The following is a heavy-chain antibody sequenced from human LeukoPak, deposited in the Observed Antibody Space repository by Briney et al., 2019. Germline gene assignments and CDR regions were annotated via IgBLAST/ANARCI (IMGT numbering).Heavy chain of an antibody. CDR1: GFTFSSYG. J-gene: IGHJ4*02. D-gene: IGHD3-10*01. V-gene: IGHV3-33*01. Sequence: GGSLRLSCAASGFTFSSYGMHWVRQAPGKGLEWVAVIWYDGSNKYYADSVKGRFTISRDNSKNTLYPQMNSLRAEDAAVYYCARDRDYYGTFYYFDYWGQGTLVTVSS. CDR3: ARDRDYYGTFYYFDY. CDR2: IWYDGSNK.